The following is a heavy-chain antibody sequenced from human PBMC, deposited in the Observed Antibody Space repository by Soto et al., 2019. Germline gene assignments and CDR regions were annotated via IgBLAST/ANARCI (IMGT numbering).Heavy chain of an antibody. CDR3: ARGLFGELSPGGIDYFDY. CDR2: ISGSGNAM. D-gene: IGHD3-10*01. J-gene: IGHJ4*02. Sequence: GGSLRLSCAASGFTFSSYEMNWVRQAPGKGLEWVSYISGSGNAMFYADSVKGRFTISRDNAKNSLSLQMNSLRAEDTAVYYCARGLFGELSPGGIDYFDYWGQGTLVTVSS. V-gene: IGHV3-48*03. CDR1: GFTFSSYE.